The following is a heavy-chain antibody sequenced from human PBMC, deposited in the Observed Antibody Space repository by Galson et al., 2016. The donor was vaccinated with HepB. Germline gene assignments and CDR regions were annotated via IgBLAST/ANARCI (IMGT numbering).Heavy chain of an antibody. CDR1: GGSISSGGYY. CDR3: AGLPGGSYYGLDV. CDR2: IYHTGST. Sequence: LTCTVSGGSISSGGYYWTWIRQHPGKGLEWIEYIYHTGSTFYNPSLNSRIIISVDTSKNEFSLRLSSVTAADTAVYYCAGLPGGSYYGLDVWGQGTTVTVSS. D-gene: IGHD3-10*01. J-gene: IGHJ6*02. V-gene: IGHV4-31*03.